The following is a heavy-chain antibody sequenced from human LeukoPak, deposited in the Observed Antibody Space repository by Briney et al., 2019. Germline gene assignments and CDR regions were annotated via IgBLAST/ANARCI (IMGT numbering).Heavy chain of an antibody. CDR3: ARGQVPAARGYNWFDP. CDR2: INARGDT. Sequence: PSETLSLTCAVYGWSFQDYYWNWIRRPPGKGLEWIGEINARGDTNFNPSLKSRVTISVDTSKNQFSLRLTSMIAADTAVYYCARGQVPAARGYNWFDPWGQGTLVTVSS. V-gene: IGHV4-34*01. J-gene: IGHJ5*02. CDR1: GWSFQDYY. D-gene: IGHD2-2*01.